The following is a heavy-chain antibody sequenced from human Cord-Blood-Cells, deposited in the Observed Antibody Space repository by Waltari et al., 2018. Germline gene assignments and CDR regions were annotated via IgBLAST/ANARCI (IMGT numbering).Heavy chain of an antibody. Sequence: QVQLQQWGAGLLKPSETLSLTCAVYGGSFSGYYWSWIRQPPGKGLEWIGEINHSGSTNYNPSLKRRVTISVDTSKNQFSLKLSSVTAADTAVYYCARGGSCSSTSCYRYYYYYMDVWGKGTTVTVSS. J-gene: IGHJ6*03. CDR2: INHSGST. CDR1: GGSFSGYY. CDR3: ARGGSCSSTSCYRYYYYYMDV. V-gene: IGHV4-34*01. D-gene: IGHD2-2*01.